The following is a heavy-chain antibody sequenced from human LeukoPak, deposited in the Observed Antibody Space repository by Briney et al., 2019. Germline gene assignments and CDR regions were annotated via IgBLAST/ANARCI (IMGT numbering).Heavy chain of an antibody. CDR3: GRVCGGYYDFWSGYYTRHNWFDP. D-gene: IGHD3-3*01. Sequence: SETLSLTCAVYGGSFSGYYWSWIRQPPGKGLEWIGEINHSGSTNYNPSLKSRVTISVDTSKNQFSLKLSPVTAADTAVYYCGRVCGGYYDFWSGYYTRHNWFDPWGQGTLVTVSS. J-gene: IGHJ5*02. CDR2: INHSGST. CDR1: GGSFSGYY. V-gene: IGHV4-34*01.